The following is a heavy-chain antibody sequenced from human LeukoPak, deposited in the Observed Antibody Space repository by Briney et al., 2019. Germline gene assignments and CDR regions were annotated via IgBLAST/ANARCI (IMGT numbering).Heavy chain of an antibody. D-gene: IGHD3-3*01. V-gene: IGHV3-7*03. CDR3: ARDQYDTWSRRGNFDS. J-gene: IGHJ4*02. CDR2: IMLDGSEK. Sequence: GGSLRLSCAASGFTFGKYWMSWVRQAPGKGLEWVANIMLDGSEKNHVDSVKGRFTISRDNTKNSLYLQMNSLRVEDTAVFYCARDQYDTWSRRGNFDSWGQGTLVIVSS. CDR1: GFTFGKYW.